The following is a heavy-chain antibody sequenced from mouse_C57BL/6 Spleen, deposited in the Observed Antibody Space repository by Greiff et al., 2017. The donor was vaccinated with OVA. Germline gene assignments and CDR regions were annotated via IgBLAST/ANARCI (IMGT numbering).Heavy chain of an antibody. D-gene: IGHD2-3*01. CDR3: ATIYDGYYGWFAY. V-gene: IGHV1-82*01. Sequence: QVQLQQSGPELVKPGASVKISCKASGYAFSSSWMNWVKQRPGKGLEGIGRIYPGDGDTNYNGKFKGKATLTADKSSSTAYMQLSSLTSEDSAVYFCATIYDGYYGWFAYWGQGTLVTVSA. CDR2: IYPGDGDT. CDR1: GYAFSSSW. J-gene: IGHJ3*01.